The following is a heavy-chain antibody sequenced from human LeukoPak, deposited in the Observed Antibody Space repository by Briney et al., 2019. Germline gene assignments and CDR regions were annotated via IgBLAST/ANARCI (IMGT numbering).Heavy chain of an antibody. J-gene: IGHJ2*01. D-gene: IGHD6-13*01. CDR3: ASTRGSSWYTDRYFDL. CDR2: ISYDGSNK. CDR1: GFTFSSYG. Sequence: PGRSLRLSCAASGFTFSSYGMHWVRQAPGKGLEWVAVISYDGSNKYYADSVKGRFTISRDNAKNSLYLQMNSLRAEDTAVYYCASTRGSSWYTDRYFDLWGRGTLVTVSS. V-gene: IGHV3-30*03.